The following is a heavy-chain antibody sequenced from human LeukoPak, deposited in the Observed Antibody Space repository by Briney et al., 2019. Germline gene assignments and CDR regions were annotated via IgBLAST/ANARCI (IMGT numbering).Heavy chain of an antibody. CDR1: GFTFSSHW. CDR3: ASSGSYRFDY. D-gene: IGHD1-26*01. J-gene: IGHJ4*02. CDR2: ITASGTAM. Sequence: GGSLRLSCAASGFTFSSHWMTWVRQAPGKGLEWVSHITASGTAMFYADSVKGRFTISRDNAKNSLYLQMNSLRDEDTAVYYCASSGSYRFDYWGQGTLVTVSS. V-gene: IGHV3-48*02.